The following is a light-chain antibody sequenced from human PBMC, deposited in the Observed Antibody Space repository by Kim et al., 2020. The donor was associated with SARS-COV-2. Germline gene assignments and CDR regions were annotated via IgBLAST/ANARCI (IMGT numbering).Light chain of an antibody. V-gene: IGLV4-69*01. CDR3: LTWGPGIRV. Sequence: SVKLTCTRSSGHSTYAIAWHQQLPGKGPRYLMNVDSDGSHTRGDGIPDRFSGSSSGAERHLTISSLQPEDEADYYCLTWGPGIRVFGGGTQLTVL. J-gene: IGLJ2*01. CDR1: SGHSTYA. CDR2: VDSDGSH.